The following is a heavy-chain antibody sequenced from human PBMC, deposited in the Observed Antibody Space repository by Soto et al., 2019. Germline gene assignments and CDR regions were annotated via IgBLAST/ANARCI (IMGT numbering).Heavy chain of an antibody. Sequence: EVQLVESGGGLVQPGGSLRLSCAASGFTFSSYAMHWVRQAPGKGLEYVSAISSNGGSTYYANSVKGRFTISRDNSKNTLYLQMGSLRAEDMAVYYCARGETDEPGYMDVWGKGTTVTVSS. CDR3: ARGETDEPGYMDV. CDR1: GFTFSSYA. J-gene: IGHJ6*03. V-gene: IGHV3-64*01. CDR2: ISSNGGST.